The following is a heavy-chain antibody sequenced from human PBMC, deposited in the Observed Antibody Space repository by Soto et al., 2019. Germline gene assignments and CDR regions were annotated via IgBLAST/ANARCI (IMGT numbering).Heavy chain of an antibody. CDR2: ISGSGGST. CDR1: GFTFSSYA. Sequence: GGSLRLSCAASGFTFSSYAMSWVRQAPGKGLEWVSAISGSGGSTYYADSVKGRFTISRDNSKNTLYLQMNSLRAEDTAVYYCAKDYYDSSGYYYTGTDAFDIWGQGTMVTVSS. J-gene: IGHJ3*02. D-gene: IGHD3-22*01. V-gene: IGHV3-23*01. CDR3: AKDYYDSSGYYYTGTDAFDI.